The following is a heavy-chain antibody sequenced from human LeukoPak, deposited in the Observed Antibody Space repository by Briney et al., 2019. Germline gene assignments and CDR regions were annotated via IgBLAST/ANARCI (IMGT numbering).Heavy chain of an antibody. Sequence: GGSLRLSCAASGVTFSSYWVHWVRQAPGKGLVWVSRINEAGSVTNYADSVKGRFTISRDNAKNTLYLQMNSLRAEDTAVYYCAKDRNYFDYWGQGTLVTVSS. J-gene: IGHJ4*02. CDR1: GVTFSSYW. CDR2: INEAGSVT. V-gene: IGHV3-74*01. CDR3: AKDRNYFDY.